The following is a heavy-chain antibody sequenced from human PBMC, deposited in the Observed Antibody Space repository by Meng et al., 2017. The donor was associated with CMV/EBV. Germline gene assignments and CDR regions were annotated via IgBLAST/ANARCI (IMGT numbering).Heavy chain of an antibody. J-gene: IGHJ5*02. D-gene: IGHD2-2*01. V-gene: IGHV4-4*07. CDR3: ARDLMNCSSTSCANWFDP. CDR2: IYTSGST. Sequence: QVRLREAGPGLGKPSETLSLTCTVSGGSISSYYWSWIRQPAGKGLEWIGRIYTSGSTNYNPSLKSRVTMSVDTSKNQFSLKLSSVTAADTAVYYCARDLMNCSSTSCANWFDPWGQGTLVTVSS. CDR1: GGSISSYY.